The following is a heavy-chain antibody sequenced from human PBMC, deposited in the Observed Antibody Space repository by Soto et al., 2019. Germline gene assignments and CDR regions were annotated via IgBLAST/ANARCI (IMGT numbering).Heavy chain of an antibody. J-gene: IGHJ4*02. CDR2: MNPFNGNG. Sequence: DSVKVSCKASGYTFITNDINWVRKATGQGLEWMGWMNPFNGNGGYAQKFQGRLTMTRHTSISTAYMELSSLRSDDTAVYFCARRKERSAPKEFDSWGQASQVTVSS. CDR3: ARRKERSAPKEFDS. CDR1: GYTFITND. D-gene: IGHD6-25*01. V-gene: IGHV1-8*01.